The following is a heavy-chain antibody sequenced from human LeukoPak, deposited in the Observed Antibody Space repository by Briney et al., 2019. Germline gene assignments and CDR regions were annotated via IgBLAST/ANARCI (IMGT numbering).Heavy chain of an antibody. CDR1: GFTFSSYA. J-gene: IGHJ6*02. D-gene: IGHD2-8*01. Sequence: PGGSLRLSCAASGFTFSSYAMSWVRQAPGKGLEWVSAIRDTGRDTYDADSVKGRFTISRDNSRNTLYLQMNSLRVEDTAVYFCANYTHGACCYGLDVWGQGTTVTVSS. CDR2: IRDTGRDT. V-gene: IGHV3-23*01. CDR3: ANYTHGACCYGLDV.